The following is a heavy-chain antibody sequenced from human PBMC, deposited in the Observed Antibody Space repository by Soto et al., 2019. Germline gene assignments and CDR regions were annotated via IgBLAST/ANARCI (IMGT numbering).Heavy chain of an antibody. CDR2: IYYSGST. D-gene: IGHD3-3*01. CDR1: GGSISSSSYY. J-gene: IGHJ1*01. CDR3: ARLGYDFWSGEGTEFQH. V-gene: IGHV4-39*01. Sequence: PSETLSLTCTVSGGSISSSSYYWGRIRQPPGKGLEWIGSIYYSGSTYYNPSLKSRVTISVDTSKNQFSLKLSSVTAADTAVYYCARLGYDFWSGEGTEFQHWGQGTLVTVSS.